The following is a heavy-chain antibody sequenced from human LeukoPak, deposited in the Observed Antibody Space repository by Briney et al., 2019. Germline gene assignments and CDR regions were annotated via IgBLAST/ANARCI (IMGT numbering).Heavy chain of an antibody. V-gene: IGHV3-7*01. Sequence: GGSLRLSCAASRFTFSSYWMSWVRQAPGKGLEWVANIKQDGSEKYYVDSVKGRFTISRDNAKNSPYLQMNSLRAEDTAVYYCARATAVAGTVWFDPWGQGTLVTVSS. CDR3: ARATAVAGTVWFDP. J-gene: IGHJ5*02. CDR1: RFTFSSYW. D-gene: IGHD6-19*01. CDR2: IKQDGSEK.